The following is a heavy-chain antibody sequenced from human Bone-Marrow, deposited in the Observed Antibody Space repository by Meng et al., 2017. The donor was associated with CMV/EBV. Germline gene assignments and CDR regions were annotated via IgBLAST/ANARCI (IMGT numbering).Heavy chain of an antibody. CDR3: ARDIDGYFDY. D-gene: IGHD2-15*01. V-gene: IGHV2-70D*14. Sequence: SGPTLVKPTQTLTLACSFSGFSLSTTGMRVSWIRQPPGKALEWLARIDWDDDKFYNTSLKSRLTISRDTSKNQVVLTMTNMDPVDTATYYCARDIDGYFDYWGQGPLVTVSS. J-gene: IGHJ4*02. CDR1: GFSLSTTGMR. CDR2: IDWDDDK.